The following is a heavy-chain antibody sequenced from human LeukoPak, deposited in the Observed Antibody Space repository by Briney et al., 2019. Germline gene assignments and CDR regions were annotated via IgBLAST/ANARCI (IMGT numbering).Heavy chain of an antibody. CDR2: INHSGST. Sequence: PSETLSLTCAVYGGSFSGYYWSWIRQPPGKGLEWIGEINHSGSTNYNPTLKSRVTISVDTSKNQFSLKLSSVTAADTAVYYCASRISTVYYFDYWGQGTLVTVSS. J-gene: IGHJ4*02. CDR1: GGSFSGYY. D-gene: IGHD2-15*01. CDR3: ASRISTVYYFDY. V-gene: IGHV4-34*01.